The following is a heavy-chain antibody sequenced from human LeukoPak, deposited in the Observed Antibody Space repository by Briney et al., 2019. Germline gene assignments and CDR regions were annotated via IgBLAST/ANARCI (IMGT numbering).Heavy chain of an antibody. J-gene: IGHJ4*02. D-gene: IGHD1-1*01. V-gene: IGHV1-69*05. CDR1: GGTFSSYA. CDR2: IIPIFGIS. Sequence: GASVKVSCKASGGTFSSYAISWVRQAPGQGLEWMGGIIPIFGISNYAQKFQGRVTITTDESTSTAYMELSSLRSEDTAVYYRARGPEVERFDYWGQGTLVTVSS. CDR3: ARGPEVERFDY.